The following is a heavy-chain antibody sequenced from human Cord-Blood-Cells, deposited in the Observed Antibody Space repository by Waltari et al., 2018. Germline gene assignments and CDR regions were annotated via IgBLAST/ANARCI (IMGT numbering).Heavy chain of an antibody. V-gene: IGHV3-48*03. D-gene: IGHD2-2*02. Sequence: EVQLVESGGGLVQPGGSLRLSCAASGFTFSSYEMTWVRQAPGKGLEWVSYISSSGSTIYYADSVKGRFTISRDNAKNSLYLQMNSLRAEDTAVYYCAREQRGYQLLYYFDYWGQGTLVTVSS. CDR3: AREQRGYQLLYYFDY. CDR2: ISSSGSTI. J-gene: IGHJ4*02. CDR1: GFTFSSYE.